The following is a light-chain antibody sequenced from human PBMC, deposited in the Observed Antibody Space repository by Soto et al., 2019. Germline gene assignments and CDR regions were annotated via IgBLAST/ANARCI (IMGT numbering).Light chain of an antibody. J-gene: IGKJ1*01. CDR1: QSVSSSW. Sequence: EIVLTQSPGTLSLSPGERATLSCRASQSVSSSWLAWYQQKPGQAPRLLIYGASSRATGVPDRFSGSGSGTDVTLTITRLEPEDSAVFYCQQYGGPPWTFGQGTKVEIK. CDR2: GAS. V-gene: IGKV3-20*01. CDR3: QQYGGPPWT.